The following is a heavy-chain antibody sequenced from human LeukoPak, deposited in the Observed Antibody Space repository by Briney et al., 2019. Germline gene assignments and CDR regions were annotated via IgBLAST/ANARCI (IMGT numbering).Heavy chain of an antibody. CDR1: GGSISSYY. J-gene: IGHJ4*02. CDR2: IYYSGST. D-gene: IGHD7-27*01. Sequence: SETLSLTCTVSGGSISSYYWSWIRQPPGKGLEWIGYIYYSGSTNYNPSLKSRVTISVDTSKNHFSLKLSSVTAADTAVYYCARDGNWAYFDYWGQGTLVTVSS. CDR3: ARDGNWAYFDY. V-gene: IGHV4-59*01.